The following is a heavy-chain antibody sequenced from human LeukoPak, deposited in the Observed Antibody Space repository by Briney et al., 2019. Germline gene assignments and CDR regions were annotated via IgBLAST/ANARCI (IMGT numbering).Heavy chain of an antibody. CDR1: RFTFSSYG. Sequence: GGSLRVSCAPPRFTFSSYGMHWVRQAPGKGLEWVAFIRYDGNNKFHADSVRDRFTVSRDNSKNTLCLQMNSLRSEDTAVYYCAKDAGGSYSQTIDYWGQGTLVTVSS. CDR2: IRYDGNNK. D-gene: IGHD1-26*01. CDR3: AKDAGGSYSQTIDY. V-gene: IGHV3-30*02. J-gene: IGHJ4*02.